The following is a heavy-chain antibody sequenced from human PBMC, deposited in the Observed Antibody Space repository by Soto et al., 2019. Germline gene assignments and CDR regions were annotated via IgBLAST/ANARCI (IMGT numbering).Heavy chain of an antibody. J-gene: IGHJ4*02. Sequence: ETLRLSCAASGLTFSNAWMSWVLQAPGKGLEWVGRIKSKTDGGTTDYAAPVKGRFTISRDDSKNKVYVQMNSLKTEDTAVYYCTTGFFGELENYFDYWGQGTLVTVSS. CDR2: IKSKTDGGTT. CDR1: GLTFSNAW. D-gene: IGHD3-10*01. V-gene: IGHV3-15*01. CDR3: TTGFFGELENYFDY.